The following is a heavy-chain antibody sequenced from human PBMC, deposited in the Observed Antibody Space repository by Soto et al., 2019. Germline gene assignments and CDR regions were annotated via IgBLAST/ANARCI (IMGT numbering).Heavy chain of an antibody. CDR1: GGSITSTNW. J-gene: IGHJ6*02. V-gene: IGHV4-4*02. CDR2: IYHSGSA. D-gene: IGHD6-13*01. Sequence: QVQLQESGPGLVKPSGTLSLTCAVSGGSITSTNWWTWVRQPPGQGLEWLGEIYHSGSANYNPSLKSRDTISVDKPKNQFSLKLSSVTAADTAVYYCARATSIAAAGPYGMDVWGPGTTVTVSS. CDR3: ARATSIAAAGPYGMDV.